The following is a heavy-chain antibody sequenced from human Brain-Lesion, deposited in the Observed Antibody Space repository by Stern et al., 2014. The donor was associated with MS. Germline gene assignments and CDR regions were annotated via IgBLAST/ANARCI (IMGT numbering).Heavy chain of an antibody. CDR2: IFNSGST. CDR1: GGSISSGGYY. V-gene: IGHV4-61*02. CDR3: ARGRVVPGFQYYATDV. D-gene: IGHD2-2*01. J-gene: IGHJ6*02. Sequence: VQLVESGPGLVKPSQTLSLSCTVSGGSISSGGYYWSWIRQPPGKGLEWIGRIFNSGSTSYNPSLKSRVTISIDTSKNQFSLRLNSMTAADTAVYYCARGRVVPGFQYYATDVWGQGTTVIVSS.